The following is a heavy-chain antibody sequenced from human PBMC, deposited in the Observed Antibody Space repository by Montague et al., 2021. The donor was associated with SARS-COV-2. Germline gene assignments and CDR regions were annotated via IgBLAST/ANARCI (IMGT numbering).Heavy chain of an antibody. CDR2: ISGSGGST. CDR1: GFTFSSYA. Sequence: SLRLSCAASGFTFSSYAMSWVRQAPGKGLEWVSAISGSGGSTYYADPVKGRFTISRDNSKNTLYLKMNSLRAEDTAVYYCANLWVIEEVTIFGVVTTHNWFDPWGQGTLVTVSS. V-gene: IGHV3-23*01. D-gene: IGHD3-3*01. J-gene: IGHJ5*02. CDR3: ANLWVIEEVTIFGVVTTHNWFDP.